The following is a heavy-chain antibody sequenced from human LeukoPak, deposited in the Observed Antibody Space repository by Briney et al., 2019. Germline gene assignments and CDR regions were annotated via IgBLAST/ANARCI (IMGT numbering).Heavy chain of an antibody. CDR2: ISYDGSNK. D-gene: IGHD3-9*01. V-gene: IGHV3-30*18. CDR3: AKYQVRYFDYYMDV. J-gene: IGHJ6*03. Sequence: PGGSLRLSCAASGFTFSSYGMHWVRQAPGKGLEWVAVISYDGSNKYYADSVKGRFTISRDNSKNTLYLQMNSLRAEDTAVYYCAKYQVRYFDYYMDVWGKGTTVTVSS. CDR1: GFTFSSYG.